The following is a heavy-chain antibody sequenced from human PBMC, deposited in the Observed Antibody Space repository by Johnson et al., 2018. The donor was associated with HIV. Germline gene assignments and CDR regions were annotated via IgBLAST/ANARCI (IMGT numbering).Heavy chain of an antibody. CDR2: IRYDGSNR. V-gene: IGHV3-30*02. Sequence: QVQLVESGGGVVQPGGSLRLSCAASGFTFSSYGMHWVRQAPGKGLEWVAFIRYDGSNRYYADSVKGRFTISRDNSENTLYLQMNSLRPEDTAVYYCARTYYDNSSGYYVGAFDIWGQGTMGTVSS. CDR3: ARTYYDNSSGYYVGAFDI. J-gene: IGHJ3*02. D-gene: IGHD3-22*01. CDR1: GFTFSSYG.